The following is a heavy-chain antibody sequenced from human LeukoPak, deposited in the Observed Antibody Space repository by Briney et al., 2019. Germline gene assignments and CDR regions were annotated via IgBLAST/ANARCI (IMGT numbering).Heavy chain of an antibody. V-gene: IGHV4-59*01. CDR2: IYYSGST. D-gene: IGHD4-17*01. J-gene: IGHJ2*01. CDR1: GGSISSYY. Sequence: PSETLSLTCTVSGGSISSYYWSWIRQPPGKGLEWIGYIYYSGSTNYNPSLKSRVTISVDTSKNQFSLKLSSVTAADTAVYYCARASIEGDGDYAQSLYWYFDLWGRGTLVTVSS. CDR3: ARASIEGDGDYAQSLYWYFDL.